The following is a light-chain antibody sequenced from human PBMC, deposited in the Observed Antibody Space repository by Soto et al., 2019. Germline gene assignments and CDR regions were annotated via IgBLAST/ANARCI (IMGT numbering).Light chain of an antibody. CDR3: QQYDNSLPLT. V-gene: IGKV3-20*01. CDR1: QSVSSNY. Sequence: EIVLTQSPGTLSVSPGERATLSCRASQSVSSNYLAWYQQKPGQAPRLLIYGASSRATAIPDRFSGSGSATDFTLTISSLESEDFAVYFCQQYDNSLPLTFGGGTKVEIK. CDR2: GAS. J-gene: IGKJ4*01.